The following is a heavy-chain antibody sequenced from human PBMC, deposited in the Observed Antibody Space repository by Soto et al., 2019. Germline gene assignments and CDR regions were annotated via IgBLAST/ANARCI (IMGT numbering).Heavy chain of an antibody. D-gene: IGHD2-2*01. V-gene: IGHV1-69*01. CDR2: IIPIFATA. Sequence: QVQLVQFGAEVKKPGSSVKVSCKASGGTFSSYAISWVRQAPGQGLEWMGGIIPIFATANYAQKFQGRVMITVDEPMSTAYMELSSLRSEDTAVYYCARSVSFRYQLLKRGMDVWGQGTTVTVSS. J-gene: IGHJ6*02. CDR3: ARSVSFRYQLLKRGMDV. CDR1: GGTFSSYA.